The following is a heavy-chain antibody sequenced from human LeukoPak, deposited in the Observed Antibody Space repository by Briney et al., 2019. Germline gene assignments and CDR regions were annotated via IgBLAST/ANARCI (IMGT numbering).Heavy chain of an antibody. V-gene: IGHV3-23*01. CDR1: GFTFSSCA. CDR3: AKESPYAVGGSGRFYYFDY. J-gene: IGHJ4*02. Sequence: PGGSLRLSCAASGFTFSSCAISWVRQTPGKGLEWVSAISNRGRTYYTDSVKGRFSISRDDSKNTVHLQMNSLRAEGTAVYYCAKESPYAVGGSGRFYYFDYWGQGALVTVSS. D-gene: IGHD1-26*01. CDR2: ISNRGRT.